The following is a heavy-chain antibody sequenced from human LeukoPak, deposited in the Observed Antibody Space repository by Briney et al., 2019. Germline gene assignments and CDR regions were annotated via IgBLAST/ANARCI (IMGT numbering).Heavy chain of an antibody. J-gene: IGHJ5*02. CDR2: VNPSSGVT. CDR3: ARDLAWGADLMGPTDDWLDP. V-gene: IGHV1-8*01. D-gene: IGHD1-26*01. CDR1: GYTFTTYD. Sequence: ASVKVSCKAFGYTFTTYDINWVRQATGQGLEWMGWVNPSSGVTRYAQKFQGRVTMTRNTSISTAYMELSSLRSDDTAVYYCARDLAWGADLMGPTDDWLDPWGQGTLVTVSS.